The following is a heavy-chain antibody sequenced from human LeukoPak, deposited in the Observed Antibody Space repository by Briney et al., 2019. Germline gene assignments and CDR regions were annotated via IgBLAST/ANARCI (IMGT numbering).Heavy chain of an antibody. CDR1: GFTFDDYA. CDR2: ISWNSGSI. CDR3: ARGSEFDY. V-gene: IGHV3-9*01. Sequence: GGSLRLSCAASGFTFDDYAMHWVRQAPGKGLEWVSGISWNSGSIGYADSVKGRFTISRDNAKNSLYLQMNSLRAEDTAVYYCARGSEFDYWGQGTLVTVSS. J-gene: IGHJ4*02.